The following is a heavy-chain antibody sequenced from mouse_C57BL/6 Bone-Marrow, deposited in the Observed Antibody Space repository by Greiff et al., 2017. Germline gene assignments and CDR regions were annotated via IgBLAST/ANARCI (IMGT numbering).Heavy chain of an antibody. V-gene: IGHV1-81*01. Sequence: QVQLQQSGAELARPGASVKLSCKASGYTFTSYGISWVKQRTGQGLEWIGEIYPRSGNTYYNEKFKGKATLTADKSSSTAYMELRSLTSDDSAVYFCANLWLRRRRFAYWGQGTLVTVSA. CDR1: GYTFTSYG. CDR3: ANLWLRRRRFAY. J-gene: IGHJ3*01. D-gene: IGHD2-2*01. CDR2: IYPRSGNT.